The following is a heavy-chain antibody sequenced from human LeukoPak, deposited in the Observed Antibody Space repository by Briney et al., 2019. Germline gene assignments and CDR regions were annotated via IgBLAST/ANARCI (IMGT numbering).Heavy chain of an antibody. Sequence: ASVKVSCKASGYTFTGYFIHWVRQAPGQGLEWMGWINPNNGGTNYAQKFQGRVTMTRDTSISTAYMELSRLRSDDTAVYYCARDERYDSSGYPFDHWGQGTLVTVSS. CDR3: ARDERYDSSGYPFDH. D-gene: IGHD3-22*01. J-gene: IGHJ4*02. CDR2: INPNNGGT. CDR1: GYTFTGYF. V-gene: IGHV1-2*02.